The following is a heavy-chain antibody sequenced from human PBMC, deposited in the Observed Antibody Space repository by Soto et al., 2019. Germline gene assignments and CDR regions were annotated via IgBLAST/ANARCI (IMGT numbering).Heavy chain of an antibody. CDR2: IYYSGST. V-gene: IGHV4-59*08. D-gene: IGHD2-2*01. Sequence: SETLSLTCTVSGGSISSYYWSWIRQPPGKGLEWIGYIYYSGSTNYNPSLKSRVTISVDTSKNQFSLKLSSVTAADTAVYYCARHPGYCSSTSCYEDWNYNDYWGQGTLVTVSS. J-gene: IGHJ4*02. CDR3: ARHPGYCSSTSCYEDWNYNDY. CDR1: GGSISSYY.